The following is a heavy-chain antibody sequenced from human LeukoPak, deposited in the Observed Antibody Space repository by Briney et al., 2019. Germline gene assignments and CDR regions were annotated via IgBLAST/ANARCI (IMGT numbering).Heavy chain of an antibody. J-gene: IGHJ5*02. CDR2: ISGSGGST. V-gene: IGHV3-23*01. CDR1: GFTFSSYA. D-gene: IGHD2-2*01. Sequence: GGSLRLSCAASGFTFSSYAMSWVRQAPGKGLEWVSAISGSGGSTYYADSVKGRFTISRDNSKNTLYLQMNSLRAEDTAVYYCARGGYPGYCSSTSCSPRNWFDPWGQGTLVTVSS. CDR3: ARGGYPGYCSSTSCSPRNWFDP.